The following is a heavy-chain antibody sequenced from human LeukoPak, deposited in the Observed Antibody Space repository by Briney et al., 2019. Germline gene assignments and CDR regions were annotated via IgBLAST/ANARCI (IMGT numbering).Heavy chain of an antibody. J-gene: IGHJ5*02. CDR2: INHSGST. Sequence: PSETLSLTCAVYGGSFSGYYWSWIRQPPGKGLERIGEINHSGSTNYNPSLKSRVTISVDTSKNQFSLKLSSVTAADTAVYYCARAGSYSSSWLFNWFDPWGQGTLVTVSS. CDR3: ARAGSYSSSWLFNWFDP. D-gene: IGHD6-13*01. V-gene: IGHV4-34*01. CDR1: GGSFSGYY.